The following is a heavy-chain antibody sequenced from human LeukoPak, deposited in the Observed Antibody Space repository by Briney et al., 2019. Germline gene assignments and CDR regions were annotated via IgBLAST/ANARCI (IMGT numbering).Heavy chain of an antibody. J-gene: IGHJ6*04. CDR2: ISYDGSNK. V-gene: IGHV3-30*03. D-gene: IGHD2-15*01. CDR1: GFTFSSYG. CDR3: ARGAPGDCSGGSCYYYYGMDV. Sequence: GGSLRLSCAASGFTFSSYGMHWVRQAPGKGLEWVAVISYDGSNKYYADSVKGRFTISRDNAKNSLYLQMNSLRAEDTAVYYCARGAPGDCSGGSCYYYYGMDVWGKGTTVTVSS.